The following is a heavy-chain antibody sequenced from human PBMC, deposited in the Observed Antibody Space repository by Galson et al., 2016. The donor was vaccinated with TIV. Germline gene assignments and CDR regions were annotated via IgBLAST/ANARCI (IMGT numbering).Heavy chain of an antibody. CDR2: IDWDDDT. J-gene: IGHJ4*01. Sequence: PALVKPTQTLTLTCTFSGFSLTTAGMCVSWIRQPPGKALEWLARIDWDDDTFYSTSLKTRLTISKDTSKNQVVLTMTDMDPGDTATDFCARFPHYAERLYRHSDEGIYYFDHWGQGTLVTVSS. D-gene: IGHD4-17*01. CDR1: GFSLTTAGMC. V-gene: IGHV2-70*17. CDR3: ARFPHYAERLYRHSDEGIYYFDH.